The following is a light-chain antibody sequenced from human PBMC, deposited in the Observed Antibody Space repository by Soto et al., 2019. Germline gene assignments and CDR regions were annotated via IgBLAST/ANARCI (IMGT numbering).Light chain of an antibody. CDR2: KVS. Sequence: DIQMTQSPSTLSASVGDRVTITCRASQSISPWLAWYQQKPGKAPNLLIYKVSNLESGVPSRFSGSGSGTEFTLTISSLQPDDFATYYCQQYSSYSTFGQGTKVEIK. V-gene: IGKV1-5*03. J-gene: IGKJ1*01. CDR1: QSISPW. CDR3: QQYSSYST.